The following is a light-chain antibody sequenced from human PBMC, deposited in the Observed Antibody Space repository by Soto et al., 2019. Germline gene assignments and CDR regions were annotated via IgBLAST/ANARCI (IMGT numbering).Light chain of an antibody. J-gene: IGLJ1*01. CDR1: SSNIGNNY. CDR2: DNN. CDR3: GTWDSSLSSV. V-gene: IGLV1-51*01. Sequence: QSVLTQPPSVSAAPGQKVTISCSGSSSNIGNNYVSWYQPLPGTAPKLLIYDNNKRPSGIPDRFSGSKSDTSATLGITGLQTGDEADYYCGTWDSSLSSVFGTGTKVTVL.